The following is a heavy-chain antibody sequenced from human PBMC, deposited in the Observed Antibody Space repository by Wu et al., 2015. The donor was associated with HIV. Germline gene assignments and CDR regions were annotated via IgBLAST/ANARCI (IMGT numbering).Heavy chain of an antibody. Sequence: QVQLVQSGAEVKKPGASVKVSCKTSGYIFTDYYIQWVRQAPGQGLEWMGWINPKSGVTYYAQKFQGRVTMTRDTSISTAYMELRSLRSDDTAVYYCAVATNWGNYYYYYMDVWGKGTTVTVSS. J-gene: IGHJ6*03. V-gene: IGHV1-2*02. D-gene: IGHD7-27*01. CDR1: GYIFTDYY. CDR3: AVATNWGNYYYYYMDV. CDR2: INPKSGVT.